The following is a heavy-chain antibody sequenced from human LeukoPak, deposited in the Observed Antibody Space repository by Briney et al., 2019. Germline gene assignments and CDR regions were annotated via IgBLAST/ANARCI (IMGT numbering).Heavy chain of an antibody. CDR2: IFYSGST. CDR3: ASQVVIVPAPPREFDY. J-gene: IGHJ4*02. V-gene: IGHV4-39*07. Sequence: SETLSLTCTVSGDSISRRSYFWAWIRQSPGTGLVWIGSIFYSGSTYYNPSLKSRVSISVDMSKNQFSLRLNSVTDADTAVYYCASQVVIVPAPPREFDYWGQGTLVTVSS. CDR1: GDSISRRSYF. D-gene: IGHD2-2*01.